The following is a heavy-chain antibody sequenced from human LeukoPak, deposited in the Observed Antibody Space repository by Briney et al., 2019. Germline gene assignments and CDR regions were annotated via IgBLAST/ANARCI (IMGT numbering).Heavy chain of an antibody. J-gene: IGHJ4*02. CDR3: ARGKNDYSNRYYFDY. V-gene: IGHV4-59*06. Sequence: NASETLSLTCTVSGGSISSYYWSWIRQPPGEGLEWIGYISYSGSTYYNPSLKSRVSMSVDTSKNHFSLRLSSVTAADTAVYYCARGKNDYSNRYYFDYWGQGTLVTVSS. CDR2: ISYSGST. D-gene: IGHD4-11*01. CDR1: GGSISSYY.